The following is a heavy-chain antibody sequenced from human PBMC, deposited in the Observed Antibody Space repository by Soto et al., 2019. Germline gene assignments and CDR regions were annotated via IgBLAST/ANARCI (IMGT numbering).Heavy chain of an antibody. Sequence: SETLSLTCTVSGGSISSGDYYWSWIRQPPGKGLEWIGYIYYSGSTYYNPSLKSRVTISVDTSKNQFSLNLSSVTAADTAVYYCARWWFGEFFDYWGQGTLVTVSS. J-gene: IGHJ4*02. D-gene: IGHD3-10*01. V-gene: IGHV4-30-4*01. CDR1: GGSISSGDYY. CDR2: IYYSGST. CDR3: ARWWFGEFFDY.